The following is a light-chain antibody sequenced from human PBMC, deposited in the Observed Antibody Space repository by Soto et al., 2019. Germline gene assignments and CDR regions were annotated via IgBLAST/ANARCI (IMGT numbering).Light chain of an antibody. J-gene: IGLJ3*02. Sequence: QSVLTQPPSVSGAPGQRVTISCTGSSSNIGAGYDVHWYQQLPGTAPKLLIYGNSNRPSGVPDRFSGSKSGTSASLAITGLQAEDEAEYYCSSYTLRNTLVLFGGGTKLTVL. CDR3: SSYTLRNTLVL. V-gene: IGLV1-40*01. CDR2: GNS. CDR1: SSNIGAGYD.